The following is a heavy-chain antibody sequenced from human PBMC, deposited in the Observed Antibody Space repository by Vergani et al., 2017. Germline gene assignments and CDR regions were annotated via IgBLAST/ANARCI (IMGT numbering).Heavy chain of an antibody. CDR3: TKGSRGYTGYCFDC. D-gene: IGHD5-12*01. CDR2: VSGSSATP. V-gene: IGHV3-23*01. CDR1: GFSFPGYA. J-gene: IGHJ4*02. Sequence: EVQLLESGGGLVQPGGSLRLSCEASGFSFPGYAMSWVRQAPGKGLEWVSSVSGSSATPYYADSVKGRFIISRDNSKNTLHLQMNSLRADDTAVYYCTKGSRGYTGYCFDCWGQGTLATVSS.